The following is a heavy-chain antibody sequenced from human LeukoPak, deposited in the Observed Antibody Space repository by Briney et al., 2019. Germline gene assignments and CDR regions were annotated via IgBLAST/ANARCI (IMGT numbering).Heavy chain of an antibody. V-gene: IGHV3-48*02. J-gene: IGHJ3*01. CDR3: ARDVTYSGSYPDVCFV. CDR2: ISSSGSTI. Sequence: GGALSLSRDRSSFAFITYSMNCVRRTPEKELEWICYISSSGSTIYYADSVKGRFTISRDNAKNSLFLQMNSLRDEDTAVYYCARDVTYSGSYPDVCFVWGRGTMVSVSS. D-gene: IGHD1-26*01. CDR1: SFAFITYS.